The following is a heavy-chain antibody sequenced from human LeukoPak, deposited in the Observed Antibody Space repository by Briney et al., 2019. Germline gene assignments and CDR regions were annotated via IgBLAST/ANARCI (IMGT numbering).Heavy chain of an antibody. J-gene: IGHJ4*02. CDR2: ISAYNGNT. D-gene: IGHD4-11*01. CDR1: GYTFTSYG. V-gene: IGHV1-18*01. Sequence: ASVKVSCKASGYTFTSYGISWVRQAPGQGLEWMGWISAYNGNTSYAQKLQGRVTMTTDTSTSTAYMELRSLRSDDTAVYYCARVGLRTTHVDFDYWGQGTLVTVSS. CDR3: ARVGLRTTHVDFDY.